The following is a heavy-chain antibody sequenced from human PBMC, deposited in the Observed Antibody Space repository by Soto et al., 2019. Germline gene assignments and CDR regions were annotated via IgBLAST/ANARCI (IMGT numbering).Heavy chain of an antibody. CDR3: ARSDCSGGSCYSYYFDY. CDR2: ISAYNGNT. V-gene: IGHV1-18*01. Sequence: GAAVKVSCKASGYTFSSYGITWVRQAPGQGLEWMGWISAYNGNTNYAQKFQGRVTMTEDTSTDTAYMELSSLRSDDTAVYYCARSDCSGGSCYSYYFDYWG. J-gene: IGHJ4*01. D-gene: IGHD2-15*01. CDR1: GYTFSSYG.